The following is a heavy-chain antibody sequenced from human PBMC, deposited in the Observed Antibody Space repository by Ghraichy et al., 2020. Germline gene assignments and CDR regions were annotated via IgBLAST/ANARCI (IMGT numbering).Heavy chain of an antibody. CDR1: GFTFNNYQ. V-gene: IGHV3-74*01. Sequence: GESLNISCAASGFTFNNYQIHWVRQAPGKGLMWVSHINPEGSRISYADSVKGRFTISRDNAKKTVFLQMNSLRAEDTAVYYCAMGHYNSLYYFDFWGQGTLVTVSS. CDR2: INPEGSRI. J-gene: IGHJ4*02. D-gene: IGHD3-22*01. CDR3: AMGHYNSLYYFDF.